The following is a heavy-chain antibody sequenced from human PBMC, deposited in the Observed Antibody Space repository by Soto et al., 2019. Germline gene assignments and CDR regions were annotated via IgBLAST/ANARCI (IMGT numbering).Heavy chain of an antibody. D-gene: IGHD2-15*01. J-gene: IGHJ6*02. V-gene: IGHV1-69*06. CDR3: ARDLRLLAGHRRQTADQYYSAMDV. CDR1: GGVFSSYA. CDR2: IVPIFGTA. Sequence: QVQLVQSGAEVKKPGSSLKVSCRSSGGVFSSYALSWVRRAPGQGLERMGGIVPIFGTADYAQKFQGRFTTTADKSTNTAYMELSSLTSEDTAVYYCARDLRLLAGHRRQTADQYYSAMDVWGQGTTVTVSS.